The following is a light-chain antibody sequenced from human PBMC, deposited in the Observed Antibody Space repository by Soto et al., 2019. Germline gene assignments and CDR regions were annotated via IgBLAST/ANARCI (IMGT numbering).Light chain of an antibody. J-gene: IGKJ4*01. Sequence: AIPMTQSPSSLSASVGDRVTITCRASQGIRNDLGWYQQKPGKAPKLLIYAASSLQSGVPSRFSGSGSGTDFTLTISSLQPGDFATYYCLQDYNYPLTVGGGTKVEIK. CDR2: AAS. CDR1: QGIRND. V-gene: IGKV1-6*01. CDR3: LQDYNYPLT.